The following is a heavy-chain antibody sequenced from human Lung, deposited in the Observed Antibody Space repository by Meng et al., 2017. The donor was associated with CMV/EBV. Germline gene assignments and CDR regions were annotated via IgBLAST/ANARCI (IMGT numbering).Heavy chain of an antibody. V-gene: IGHV1-69*04. J-gene: IGHJ5*02. CDR3: ARDRTVTTSISRWFDP. D-gene: IGHD4-17*01. Sequence: SVKVSXKASGGTLNSYTISWVRQAPGQGFEWMGRIIPIVGITKYAQNFQGRLTITADKSTNTASMELRRLRSDDTAVYYCARDRTVTTSISRWFDPWGQGTXVTVSS. CDR1: GGTLNSYT. CDR2: IIPIVGIT.